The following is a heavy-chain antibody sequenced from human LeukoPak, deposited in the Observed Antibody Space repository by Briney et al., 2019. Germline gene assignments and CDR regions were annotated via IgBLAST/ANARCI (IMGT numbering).Heavy chain of an antibody. CDR3: ARDPPVVVPAAIPSY. Sequence: GGSLRLSCEASGFTFSSYSMNWVRQAPGKGLEWVSSISSSSSYIYYADSVKGRFTISRDNAKNSLYLQMNSLRAEDTAVYYCARDPPVVVPAAIPSYWGQGTLVTVSS. J-gene: IGHJ4*02. CDR1: GFTFSSYS. V-gene: IGHV3-21*01. D-gene: IGHD2-2*01. CDR2: ISSSSSYI.